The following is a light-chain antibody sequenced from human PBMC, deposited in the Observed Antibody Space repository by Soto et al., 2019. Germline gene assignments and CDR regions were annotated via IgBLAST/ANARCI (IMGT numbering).Light chain of an antibody. J-gene: IGKJ2*01. CDR1: QSISSW. V-gene: IGKV1-5*01. Sequence: DIQMTQSPSTLSASVGDRVTITCRASQSISSWLAWYQQKPGQAPKLLIYDASNLQSGVPSRFGGSGSGTEFTLNFSSLQPDDFATYYCQQYNSYSYTFGQGTKLEIK. CDR3: QQYNSYSYT. CDR2: DAS.